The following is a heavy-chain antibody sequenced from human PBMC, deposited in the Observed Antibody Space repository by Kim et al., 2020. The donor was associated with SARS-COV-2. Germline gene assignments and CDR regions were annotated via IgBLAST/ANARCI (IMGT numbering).Heavy chain of an antibody. CDR3: MNSWRIGQ. D-gene: IGHD6-13*01. CDR2: GNTK. V-gene: IGHV3-30*02. J-gene: IGHJ4*02. Sequence: GNTKSYADSVKGRFTISRDNSKNTLYLQMDNVRADDTAVYYCMNSWRIGQWGQGTLVIVSS.